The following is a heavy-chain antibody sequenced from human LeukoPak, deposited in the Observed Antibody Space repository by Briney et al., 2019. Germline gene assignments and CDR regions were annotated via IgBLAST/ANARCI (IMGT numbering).Heavy chain of an antibody. CDR1: GFTFSSYW. Sequence: PGGSLRLSCAASGFTFSSYWMSWVRKDPGKGLEWVANIRQDGSEKYYVDSVKGRFTISRDNAKNLLYLQVNTLRAEDTAVYYCARVDSGYSGYGPFLNWGQGTLVTVSS. D-gene: IGHD5-12*01. CDR3: ARVDSGYSGYGPFLN. V-gene: IGHV3-7*01. CDR2: IRQDGSEK. J-gene: IGHJ4*02.